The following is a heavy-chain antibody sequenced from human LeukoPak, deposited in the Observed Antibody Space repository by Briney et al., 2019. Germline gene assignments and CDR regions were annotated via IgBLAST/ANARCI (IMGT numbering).Heavy chain of an antibody. Sequence: GASVKVSCKASGYTFTGYYMHWVRQAPGQGLEWMGWINPNSGGTNYAQKFQGRVTMTRGTSISTAYMELSSLRSEDTAVYYCAREGVDYYDSSGYYHNFDYWGQGTLVTVSS. CDR3: AREGVDYYDSSGYYHNFDY. CDR2: INPNSGGT. V-gene: IGHV1-2*02. J-gene: IGHJ4*02. D-gene: IGHD3-22*01. CDR1: GYTFTGYY.